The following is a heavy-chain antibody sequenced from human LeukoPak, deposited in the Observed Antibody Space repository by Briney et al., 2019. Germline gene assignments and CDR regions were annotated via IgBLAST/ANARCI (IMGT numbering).Heavy chain of an antibody. V-gene: IGHV5-51*01. CDR1: VNSFTSYW. J-gene: IGHJ6*02. CDR2: INPADSDT. CDR3: ARLGDYGMDV. Sequence: GGSLKISCKGYVNSFTSYWIGWVRQMPGKGLEWMGIINPADSDTRYSPSFQGQVTISTDKSISTAYLQWSSLKASDTAMYYCARLGDYGMDVWGQGTTVAVSS.